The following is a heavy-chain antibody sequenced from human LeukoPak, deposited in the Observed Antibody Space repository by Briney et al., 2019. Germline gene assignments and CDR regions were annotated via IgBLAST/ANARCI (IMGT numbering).Heavy chain of an antibody. CDR1: GYTFTSYG. D-gene: IGHD6-19*01. V-gene: IGHV1-18*01. CDR3: ARAGWYELPRYAFDI. Sequence: ASVKVSCKASGYTFTSYGISWVRQALGQRLEWMGWISAYNGYTNYAQKLQGRVTITTDTSTSTAYMELRSLRSDDTAVYYCARAGWYELPRYAFDIWGQGTMVTVSS. CDR2: ISAYNGYT. J-gene: IGHJ3*02.